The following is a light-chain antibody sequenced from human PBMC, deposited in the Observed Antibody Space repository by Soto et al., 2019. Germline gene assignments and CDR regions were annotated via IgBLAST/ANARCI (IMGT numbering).Light chain of an antibody. J-gene: IGKJ1*01. CDR3: QQYGRSGT. V-gene: IGKV3-20*01. Sequence: ENVLTNSPGTLSLSPEERATLSCRASQSVSNNYLAWYQQNPGQAPRILIYGASNRATGIPDRFSGSGSGTDSTLTISRLEPEDFAVYYCQQYGRSGTFGQGTRVDNK. CDR1: QSVSNNY. CDR2: GAS.